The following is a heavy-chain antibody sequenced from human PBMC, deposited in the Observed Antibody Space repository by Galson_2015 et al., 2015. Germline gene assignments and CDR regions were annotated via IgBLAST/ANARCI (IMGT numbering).Heavy chain of an antibody. CDR2: INWNGGST. V-gene: IGHV3-20*04. Sequence: SLRLSCAASGFTFDDYGMSWVRQAPGKGLEWVSGINWNGGSTGYADSAKGRFTISRDNAKNSLYLQMNSLRAEDTALYYCARVRGLDYGDYDDAFDIWGQGTMVTVSS. CDR3: ARVRGLDYGDYDDAFDI. D-gene: IGHD4-17*01. CDR1: GFTFDDYG. J-gene: IGHJ3*02.